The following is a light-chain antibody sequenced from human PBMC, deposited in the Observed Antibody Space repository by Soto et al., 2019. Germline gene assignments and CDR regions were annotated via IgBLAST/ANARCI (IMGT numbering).Light chain of an antibody. CDR2: DTT. Sequence: QAVVTQEPSLTVSPGGTVTLTCGSSSGTVTSGHYPYWFPQKPGQAPRTLIYDTTNKHSWTPARFSGSLLGGKAALTLSGAQSEDEAEYYCLLSYSGARVFGGGTKVTVL. J-gene: IGLJ2*01. CDR1: SGTVTSGHY. CDR3: LLSYSGARV. V-gene: IGLV7-46*01.